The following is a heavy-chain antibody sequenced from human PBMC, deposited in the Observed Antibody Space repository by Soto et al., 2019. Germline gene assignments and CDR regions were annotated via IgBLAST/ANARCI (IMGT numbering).Heavy chain of an antibody. CDR1: GFTFSSYA. J-gene: IGHJ4*02. V-gene: IGHV3-23*01. CDR2: ISGSGGST. D-gene: IGHD3-3*01. CDR3: AKGVRGGFLEWLFDY. Sequence: EVQLLESGGGLVQPGGSLRLSCAASGFTFSSYAMSWVRQAPGKGLEWVSAISGSGGSTYYADSVKGRFTISRDNSKNTMDLQMNSLRAEDTAVYYCAKGVRGGFLEWLFDYWGQGTLVTVSS.